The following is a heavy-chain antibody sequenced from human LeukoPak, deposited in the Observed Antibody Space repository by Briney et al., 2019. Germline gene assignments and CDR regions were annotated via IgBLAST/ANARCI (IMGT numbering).Heavy chain of an antibody. CDR1: GYRFTTYW. CDR2: INPDNSDT. D-gene: IGHD2-2*01. Sequence: GESPKISCKSSGYRFTTYWIGWVRRTPGKGLEWMGIINPDNSDTRYSPSFQGQVTISADKSTSTAYLQWSSLKTSDTAMYYCARQGSCDSTRCYVYYHSGMDVWGQGTTVTVSS. V-gene: IGHV5-51*01. J-gene: IGHJ6*02. CDR3: ARQGSCDSTRCYVYYHSGMDV.